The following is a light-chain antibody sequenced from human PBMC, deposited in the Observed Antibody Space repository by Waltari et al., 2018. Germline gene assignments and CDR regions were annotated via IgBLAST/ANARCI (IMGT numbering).Light chain of an antibody. CDR1: QSVARA. V-gene: IGKV3-20*01. J-gene: IGKJ1*01. CDR2: NTY. Sequence: IVLTQSPASLSVSPGERATLSCRPSQSVARALAWYQQKPGQPPRLLIYNTYTRASGVPDRFSGGGSGTDFSLTISRLEPEDFAVYYCQNYVRLPATFGQGTKVEIK. CDR3: QNYVRLPAT.